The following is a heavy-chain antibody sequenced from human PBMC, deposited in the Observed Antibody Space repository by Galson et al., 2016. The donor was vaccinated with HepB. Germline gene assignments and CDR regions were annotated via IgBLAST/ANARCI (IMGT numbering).Heavy chain of an antibody. D-gene: IGHD4-17*01. CDR1: GGPFSTYA. V-gene: IGHV1-69*01. CDR3: ATSYGDYLALDY. CDR2: ITPVFGST. J-gene: IGHJ4*02. Sequence: SCKASGGPFSTYAFSWVRQAPGQGLEWMGGITPVFGSTNYAQQFQDRVTFNADESRSTTYMELSSLTSEDTAVYYCATSYGDYLALDYWGQGALVTVSA.